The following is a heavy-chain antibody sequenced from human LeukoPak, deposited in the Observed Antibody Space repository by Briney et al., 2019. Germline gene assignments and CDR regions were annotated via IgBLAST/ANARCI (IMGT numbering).Heavy chain of an antibody. CDR2: INHSGST. CDR3: ARDQGYYDSSGYYYGWFDP. D-gene: IGHD3-22*01. J-gene: IGHJ5*02. V-gene: IGHV4-34*01. CDR1: GGSFSGYY. Sequence: SETLSLTCAVYGGSFSGYYWSWIRQPPGKGLEWIGEINHSGSTNYNPSLKSRVTISVDTSKNQFSLKLSSVTAADTAVYYCARDQGYYDSSGYYYGWFDPWGQGTLVTVSS.